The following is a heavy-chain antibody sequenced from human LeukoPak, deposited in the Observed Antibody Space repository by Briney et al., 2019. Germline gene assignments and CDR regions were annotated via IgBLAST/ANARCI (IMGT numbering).Heavy chain of an antibody. V-gene: IGHV3-21*04. D-gene: IGHD3-22*01. Sequence: GGSLRLSCAASGFTFSSYSMNWVRQAPGKGLEWVSSISSSSSYIYYADSVKGRFTISRDNAKNSLYLQMNSLRAEDTALYYCAKDAKYYYDSSGCFDYWGQGTLVTVSS. CDR3: AKDAKYYYDSSGCFDY. CDR2: ISSSSSYI. J-gene: IGHJ4*02. CDR1: GFTFSSYS.